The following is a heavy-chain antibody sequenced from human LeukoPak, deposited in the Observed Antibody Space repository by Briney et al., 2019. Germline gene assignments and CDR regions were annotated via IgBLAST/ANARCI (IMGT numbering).Heavy chain of an antibody. V-gene: IGHV3-48*03. CDR3: VTGNHGNNRRY. CDR2: IRSSATTM. CDR1: GFTFSGYE. Sequence: GGSLRLSCTASGFTFSGYEMSWVRQAPGKGPEWISYIRSSATTMYYADSVRGRFTISRDNAKNSLYLQMNSLRAEDTAVYYCVTGNHGNNRRYWGQGTLVTVSS. D-gene: IGHD2/OR15-2a*01. J-gene: IGHJ4*02.